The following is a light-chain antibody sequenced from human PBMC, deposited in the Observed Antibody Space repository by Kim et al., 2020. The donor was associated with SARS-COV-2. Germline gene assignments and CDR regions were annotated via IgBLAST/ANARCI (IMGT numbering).Light chain of an antibody. CDR1: SNNVGNQG. CDR3: SAWDSSLSAWV. CDR2: RNK. V-gene: IGLV10-54*01. Sequence: QAGLTQPPSVSKGLRQTATLTCTGNSNNVGNQGAAWLQQHKGHPPKLLSYRNKNRPSGISERLSASRSGNTASLAITGLQPEDEADYYCSAWDSSLSAWVFGGGTKLTVL. J-gene: IGLJ3*02.